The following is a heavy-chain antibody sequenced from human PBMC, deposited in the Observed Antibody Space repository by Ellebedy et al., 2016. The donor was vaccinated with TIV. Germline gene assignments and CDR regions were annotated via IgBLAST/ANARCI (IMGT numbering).Heavy chain of an antibody. CDR1: GYSFTSYW. CDR3: ARRREWERDAFDI. V-gene: IGHV5-51*01. D-gene: IGHD1-26*01. J-gene: IGHJ3*02. CDR2: IYPGDSDT. Sequence: ASVKVSCKGSGYSFTSYWIGWVRQMPGKGLEWMGIIYPGDSDTRYSPSFQGQVTISADKSISTAYLQWSSLKASDTAMYYCARRREWERDAFDIWGQGTMVTVSS.